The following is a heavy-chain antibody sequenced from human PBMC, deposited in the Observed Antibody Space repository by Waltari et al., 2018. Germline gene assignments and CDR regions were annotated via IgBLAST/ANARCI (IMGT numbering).Heavy chain of an antibody. CDR2: VDPEDGET. D-gene: IGHD3-10*01. CDR3: ATLYGSGSYLSYYGMDV. Sequence: QVQLVQSGAEVKKPGASVKVSCKVSGYTLTELSMHWVRQAPGKGLEWMGGVDPEDGETIYAQKFQGRVTMTEDTSTDTAYMELSSLRSEDTAVYYCATLYGSGSYLSYYGMDVWGQGTTVTVSS. J-gene: IGHJ6*02. V-gene: IGHV1-24*01. CDR1: GYTLTELS.